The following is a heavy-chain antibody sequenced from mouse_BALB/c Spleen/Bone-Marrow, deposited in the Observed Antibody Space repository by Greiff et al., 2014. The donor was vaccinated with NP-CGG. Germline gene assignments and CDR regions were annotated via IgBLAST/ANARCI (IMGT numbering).Heavy chain of an antibody. CDR3: GRWGDGYYYAMDY. CDR2: INPFNGDT. D-gene: IGHD2-3*01. V-gene: IGHV1-37*01. J-gene: IGHJ4*01. CDR1: GYSFTGYF. Sequence: VQLKESGPDLVKPGASVKLSCKASGYSFTGYFLNWGRQSHGKRLEGIGRINPFNGDTFYNQKFKGKATLTVDKSSTTAHMELLSLTSDDSAVYYCGRWGDGYYYAMDYWGQGTSVTVSS.